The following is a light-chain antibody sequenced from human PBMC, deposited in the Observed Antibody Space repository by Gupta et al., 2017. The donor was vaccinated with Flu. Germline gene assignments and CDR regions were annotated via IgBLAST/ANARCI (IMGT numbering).Light chain of an antibody. J-gene: IGKJ1*01. V-gene: IGKV3-20*01. Sequence: GTLSLSPGERATLSCRASQSISSTYLAWYQQKPGQAPRLLIYGASSRATGIPDRFSGSGSGTDFTLTISRLEPEDFAVYYCHQYGSSLCTFGQGTKVEIK. CDR1: QSISSTY. CDR2: GAS. CDR3: HQYGSSLCT.